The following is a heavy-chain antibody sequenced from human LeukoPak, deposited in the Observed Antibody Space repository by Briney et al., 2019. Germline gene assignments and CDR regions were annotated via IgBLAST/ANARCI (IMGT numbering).Heavy chain of an antibody. J-gene: IGHJ3*02. V-gene: IGHV1-2*02. CDR2: INPNSGGT. CDR1: GYTFTGYY. Sequence: ASVKVSCKASGYTFTGYYMHWVRQAPGQGLEWMGWINPNSGGTNYAQKFQGRVTMTRDTSISTAYMELSRLRSDDTAVYYCAREESYADAFDIWGQGTMVTVSS. CDR3: AREESYADAFDI.